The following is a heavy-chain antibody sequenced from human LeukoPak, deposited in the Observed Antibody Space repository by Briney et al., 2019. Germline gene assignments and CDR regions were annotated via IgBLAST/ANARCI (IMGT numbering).Heavy chain of an antibody. J-gene: IGHJ4*02. V-gene: IGHV3-30*02. Sequence: GGSLRLSCAVSGMTFERHGMHWVRQPPGKGLEWLAFIKYDGSRTDYEDSVKGRLTVSRDNSKNTLYLEMNSLRAEDTAVYYCVKDTIFTVDSFDYWGQGTLVTVSS. CDR2: IKYDGSRT. CDR3: VKDTIFTVDSFDY. CDR1: GMTFERHG. D-gene: IGHD3-3*01.